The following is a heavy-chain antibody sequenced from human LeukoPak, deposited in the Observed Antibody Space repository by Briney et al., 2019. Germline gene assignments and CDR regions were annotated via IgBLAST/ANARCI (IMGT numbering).Heavy chain of an antibody. CDR1: GFTFSSYA. J-gene: IGHJ5*02. CDR3: ASTSSGRKKNRFDP. Sequence: QPGGSLRLSCAASGFTFSSYAMSWVRQAPGKGLEGVSAISGSGGSTYYADSVKGRYTIYRDNSRNTLYLQMNSLRAKDTAVYYCASTSSGRKKNRFDPWGQGTLVTVSS. CDR2: ISGSGGST. V-gene: IGHV3-23*01. D-gene: IGHD6-19*01.